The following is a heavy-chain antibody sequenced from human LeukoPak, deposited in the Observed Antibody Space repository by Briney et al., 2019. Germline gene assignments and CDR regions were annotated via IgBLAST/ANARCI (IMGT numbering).Heavy chain of an antibody. CDR3: ARRTVTNGWFRIDY. CDR1: GGSISSGGYY. V-gene: IGHV4-31*03. CDR2: IYYSGST. Sequence: SETLSLTCTVSGGSISSGGYYWSWIRQHPGKGLEWIGYIYYSGSTYYNPSLKSRVTISVDTSKNQFSLKLSSVTAADTALYYCARRTVTNGWFRIDYWGQGSLVIVSS. D-gene: IGHD6-19*01. J-gene: IGHJ4*02.